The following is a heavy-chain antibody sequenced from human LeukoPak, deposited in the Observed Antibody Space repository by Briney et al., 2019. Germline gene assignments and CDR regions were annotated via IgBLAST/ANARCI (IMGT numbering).Heavy chain of an antibody. Sequence: GGSLRLSCAASGFTFSSYGMHWVRQAPGKGLEWVAVISYDGSNKYYADSVKGRFTISRDNSKNTLYLQMNSPRAEDTAVYYCARNWGIAVAGPDFLDYWGQGTLVTVPS. D-gene: IGHD6-19*01. CDR3: ARNWGIAVAGPDFLDY. CDR1: GFTFSSYG. CDR2: ISYDGSNK. J-gene: IGHJ4*02. V-gene: IGHV3-30*03.